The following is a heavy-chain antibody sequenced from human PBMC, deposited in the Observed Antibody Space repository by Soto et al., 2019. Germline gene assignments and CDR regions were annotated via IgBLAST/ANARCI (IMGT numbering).Heavy chain of an antibody. J-gene: IGHJ2*01. CDR2: IYHSGTT. CDR3: AMSVTMAFDL. Sequence: QLQLQESGSGLVKPSQTLSLTCAVSGGSISSGGYSWSWFRQPPGKGLEWIGYIYHSGTTYYNPSLKSRVTISLDRSNNQLSLKLSSVTAADTAVYYCAMSVTMAFDLWGRGTLVTVSS. CDR1: GGSISSGGYS. D-gene: IGHD3-10*01. V-gene: IGHV4-30-2*01.